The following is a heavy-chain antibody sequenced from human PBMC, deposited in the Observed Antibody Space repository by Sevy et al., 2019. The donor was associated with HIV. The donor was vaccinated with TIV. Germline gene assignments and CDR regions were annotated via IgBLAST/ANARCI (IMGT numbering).Heavy chain of an antibody. CDR1: DDSINSYY. J-gene: IGHJ4*02. D-gene: IGHD2-2*01. Sequence: SETLSLTCSVSDDSINSYYWSWIRQPPGKGLEWIGYIYNNIGSTSYNPSLTSRVTISVDTSKNPFSLKLTSVTAADTAVYYCARGAVVIGTTATPVLDFWGLGSLVTVSS. CDR3: ARGAVVIGTTATPVLDF. CDR2: IYNNIGST. V-gene: IGHV4-59*08.